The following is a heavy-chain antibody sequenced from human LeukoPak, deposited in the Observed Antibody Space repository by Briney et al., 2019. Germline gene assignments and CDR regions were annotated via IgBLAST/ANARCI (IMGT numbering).Heavy chain of an antibody. Sequence: PSETLSLTCSVSGDSISSSSSYWGWIRQPPGKGLEWIGSIYYSGSTYYNTSLKSRVTISVDTSMNQFSLKLNSVTAADTAFYFCARQTGSGLFILPGGQGTLVTVSS. J-gene: IGHJ4*02. V-gene: IGHV4-39*01. CDR3: ARQTGSGLFILP. CDR2: IYYSGST. CDR1: GDSISSSSSY. D-gene: IGHD3/OR15-3a*01.